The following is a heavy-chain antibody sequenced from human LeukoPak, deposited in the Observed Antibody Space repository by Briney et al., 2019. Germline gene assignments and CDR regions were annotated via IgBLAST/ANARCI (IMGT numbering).Heavy chain of an antibody. CDR1: GGSFSSGSYY. D-gene: IGHD3-9*01. CDR2: IYTSGST. V-gene: IGHV4-61*02. CDR3: ARGGTYYDILTGYYPTGMDV. J-gene: IGHJ6*02. Sequence: SETLSLTCTVSGGSFSSGSYYWSWIRQPAGKGLEWIGRIYTSGSTNYNPSLKSRVTISVDTSKNQFSLKLSSVTAADTAVYCCARGGTYYDILTGYYPTGMDVWGQGTTVTVSS.